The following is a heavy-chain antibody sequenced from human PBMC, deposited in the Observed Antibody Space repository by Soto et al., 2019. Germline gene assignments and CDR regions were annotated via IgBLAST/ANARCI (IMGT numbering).Heavy chain of an antibody. J-gene: IGHJ4*02. CDR1: GYTFTDHS. CDR3: ALEMSTITYFHY. V-gene: IGHV1-2*02. Sequence: QVHLVQSGAEVKKPGASVIVSCKASGYTFTDHSLHWVRQAPGQGLEWMGWINPHSGATVSAENFEGRVTMTRDTSINTAYMEMGWLRSDDTAMYYCALEMSTITYFHYWGQGTLLTVSS. CDR2: INPHSGAT. D-gene: IGHD3-3*01.